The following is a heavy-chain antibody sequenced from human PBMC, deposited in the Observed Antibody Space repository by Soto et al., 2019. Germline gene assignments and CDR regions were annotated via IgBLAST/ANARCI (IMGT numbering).Heavy chain of an antibody. CDR2: ISSSSSTI. V-gene: IGHV3-48*02. J-gene: IGHJ6*02. CDR3: ARDPGIAAAGTWNYYYGMDV. Sequence: GGSLRLSCAASGFTFSSYWMHWVRQAPGKGLEWVSYISSSSSTIYYADSVKGRFTISRDNAKNSLYLQMNSLRDEDTAVYYCARDPGIAAAGTWNYYYGMDVWGQGTTVTVSS. CDR1: GFTFSSYW. D-gene: IGHD6-13*01.